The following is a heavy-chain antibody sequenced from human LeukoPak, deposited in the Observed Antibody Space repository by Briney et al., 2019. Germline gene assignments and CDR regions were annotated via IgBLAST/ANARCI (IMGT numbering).Heavy chain of an antibody. J-gene: IGHJ4*02. CDR3: ARDTYDSSGYYYGPFDY. D-gene: IGHD3-22*01. Sequence: GGSLRLSCAASGFTFTIYWMHWVRQAPGKGLVWVSRINTDGSSTSYADSVKGRFTISRDNAKNTLYLQMNSLRAEDTAVYYCARDTYDSSGYYYGPFDYWGQGTLVTVSS. CDR1: GFTFTIYW. CDR2: INTDGSST. V-gene: IGHV3-74*01.